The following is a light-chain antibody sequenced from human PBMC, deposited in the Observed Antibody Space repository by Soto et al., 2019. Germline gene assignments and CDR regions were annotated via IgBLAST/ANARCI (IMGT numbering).Light chain of an antibody. CDR3: QVMDSRSDQES. CDR2: DGS. Sequence: SYELTQPPSVSVAPGQTARLTGGGKNIGARSVHWYHQRPGQAPVLVVYDGSLRPSGIPGRFSGSNAGNTATMTIKWVEAGDEGDYYCQVMDSRSDQESFGGGTKLTVL. J-gene: IGLJ2*01. CDR1: NIGARS. V-gene: IGLV3-21*02.